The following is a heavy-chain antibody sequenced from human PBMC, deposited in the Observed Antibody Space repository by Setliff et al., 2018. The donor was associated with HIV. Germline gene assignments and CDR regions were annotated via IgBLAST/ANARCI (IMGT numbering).Heavy chain of an antibody. CDR3: ARVGSYWTQFDY. Sequence: SVKVSCKASGGTFSSYAISWVRQAPGQGLEWMGGIIPIFGTANYAQKFQGRVTITADESTSTAYMELSSLRSEDTAVYYCARVGSYWTQFDYWGQGTLVTVS. D-gene: IGHD2-15*01. CDR1: GGTFSSYA. V-gene: IGHV1-69*13. J-gene: IGHJ4*01. CDR2: IIPIFGTA.